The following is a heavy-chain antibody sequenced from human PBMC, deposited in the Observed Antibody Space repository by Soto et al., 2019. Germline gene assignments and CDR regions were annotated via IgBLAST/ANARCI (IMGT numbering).Heavy chain of an antibody. D-gene: IGHD4-17*01. J-gene: IGHJ2*01. CDR1: GFTFSSYA. Sequence: EVQLLESGGGLVQPGGSLRLSCAASGFTFSSYAMRWVRQAPGKGLEWVSAISGSGGSTYYADSVKGRFTIARDNSKNTLYLQMNSLRAEDTAVYYCAKDYGGNPNYWYFDLWGRGTLVTVSS. CDR2: ISGSGGST. CDR3: AKDYGGNPNYWYFDL. V-gene: IGHV3-23*01.